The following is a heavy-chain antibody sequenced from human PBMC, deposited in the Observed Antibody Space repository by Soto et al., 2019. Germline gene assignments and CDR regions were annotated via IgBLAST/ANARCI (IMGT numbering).Heavy chain of an antibody. D-gene: IGHD3-22*01. V-gene: IGHV1-58*01. CDR1: GFTFTSSA. Sequence: QMQLVQSGPEVKKPGTSVKVSCKASGFTFTSSAVQWVRQARGQRREWIGWIVVGSGNTNYAQKFQERVTITRDMSTSTAYMELSSLRSEDTAVYYCAAVDRDSSGWRLWGQGTLVTVSS. CDR2: IVVGSGNT. CDR3: AAVDRDSSGWRL. J-gene: IGHJ4*02.